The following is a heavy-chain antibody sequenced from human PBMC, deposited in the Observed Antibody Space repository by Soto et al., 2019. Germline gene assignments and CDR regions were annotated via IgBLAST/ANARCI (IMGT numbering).Heavy chain of an antibody. CDR2: INHSGTT. CDR1: GGSFSGYQ. CDR3: ARGWRLDP. J-gene: IGHJ5*02. V-gene: IGHV4-34*01. D-gene: IGHD1-1*01. Sequence: PSETLSLTCGVYGGSFSGYQWNWIRQSPGQGLEWIGEINHSGTTKYNPSLESRINLSVDTSKKQFSLKMFSVNAADTAIYCCARGWRLDPWGQGTKVTVSS.